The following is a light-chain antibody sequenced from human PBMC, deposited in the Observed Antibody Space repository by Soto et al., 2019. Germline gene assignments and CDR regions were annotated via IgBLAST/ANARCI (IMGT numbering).Light chain of an antibody. J-gene: IGLJ3*02. CDR2: EGS. CDR1: SSDVGSYNL. V-gene: IGLV2-23*01. Sequence: QSALTQPASVSGSPGQSSTIPCTGNSSDVGSYNLVSWYQQHPGKSPKLLIYEGSKRPSGVSNRFSGSKSGNTASLTISGLQAEDEADYYCCSYAGSSTWVFGGGTKLTVL. CDR3: CSYAGSSTWV.